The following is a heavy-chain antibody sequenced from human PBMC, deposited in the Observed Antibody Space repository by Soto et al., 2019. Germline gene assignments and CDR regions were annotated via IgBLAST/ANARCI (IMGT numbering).Heavy chain of an antibody. CDR2: ISYDGSNK. J-gene: IGHJ4*02. Sequence: QVQLVASGGGVVQPGRSLRLSCAASGFTFSSYGMHWVRQAPGKGLEWVAVISYDGSNKYYADSVKGRFTISRDNSKNTLYLQMNSLRAEDTAVYYCAKSDDSSEGGPDIDGYWGQGTLVTVSS. CDR1: GFTFSSYG. V-gene: IGHV3-30*18. D-gene: IGHD3-22*01. CDR3: AKSDDSSEGGPDIDGY.